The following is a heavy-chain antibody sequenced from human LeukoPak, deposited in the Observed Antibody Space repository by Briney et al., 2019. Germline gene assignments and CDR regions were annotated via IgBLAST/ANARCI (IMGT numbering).Heavy chain of an antibody. CDR2: ISGIGGTT. V-gene: IGHV3-23*01. D-gene: IGHD2-2*01. Sequence: GGSLRLSCAASGFTFSSYAMSWVRQAPGKGLEWVSSISGIGGTTYYADSVKGRFTISRDNSKNTLYLQMNSLRSDDTAVYYCARAFCSSDNCQDDYWGQGTLVTVSS. J-gene: IGHJ4*02. CDR3: ARAFCSSDNCQDDY. CDR1: GFTFSSYA.